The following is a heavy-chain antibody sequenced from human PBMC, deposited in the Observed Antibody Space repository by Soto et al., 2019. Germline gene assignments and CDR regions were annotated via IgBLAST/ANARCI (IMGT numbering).Heavy chain of an antibody. J-gene: IGHJ6*02. Sequence: QVQLLQSGAEVKKPGSSVRVSCEASGGTFRTYAISWVRQAPGQGLEWMGEIIPIFGTVNYAQKFQGRVTITADDSTPTVYMDLRSLRSEDTAVYYCAKGAVAGTPTSYYYYGMDVWGQGTTVTVSS. CDR2: IIPIFGTV. CDR1: GGTFRTYA. V-gene: IGHV1-69*12. D-gene: IGHD6-19*01. CDR3: AKGAVAGTPTSYYYYGMDV.